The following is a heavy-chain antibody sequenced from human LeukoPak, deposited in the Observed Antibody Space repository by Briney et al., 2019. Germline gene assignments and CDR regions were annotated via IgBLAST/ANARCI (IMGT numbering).Heavy chain of an antibody. CDR1: GYSISSAYS. Sequence: SETLSLTCTVFGYSISSAYSWGWIRQPPGEGLEWIGSIYHNGNTYYNSSLKSRVTIPVDTSENQFSLKLSSVTAADTAVYYCASYKTYYDSSGNPFDYWGQGTLVTVSS. J-gene: IGHJ4*02. D-gene: IGHD3-22*01. CDR2: IYHNGNT. CDR3: ASYKTYYDSSGNPFDY. V-gene: IGHV4-38-2*02.